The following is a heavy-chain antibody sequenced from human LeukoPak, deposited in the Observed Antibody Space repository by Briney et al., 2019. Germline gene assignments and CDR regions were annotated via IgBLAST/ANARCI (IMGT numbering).Heavy chain of an antibody. CDR3: VHAHVIWGFYGSTGHWFDP. D-gene: IGHD3-10*01. CDR2: IYWDDDK. Sequence: SGPTLVNPTQTLTLTCTFSGFPLSTSGVGVGWIRQPPGKALEWLALIYWDDDKRYSPSLKSRLTITKDTSKNQVVLTMTNMDPVDTATYYCVHAHVIWGFYGSTGHWFDPWGQGTLVTVSS. CDR1: GFPLSTSGVG. J-gene: IGHJ5*02. V-gene: IGHV2-5*02.